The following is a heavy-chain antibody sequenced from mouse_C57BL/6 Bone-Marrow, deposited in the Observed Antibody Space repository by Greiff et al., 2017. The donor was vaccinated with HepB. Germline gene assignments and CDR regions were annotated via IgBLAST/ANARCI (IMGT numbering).Heavy chain of an antibody. CDR3: RYRGDY. CDR1: YTFTDYYM. Sequence: VQLKESGPELVKPGASVKMSCKASGYTFTDYYMHWVKQKPGKGLEWIGEIYPGSGNTYYNEKFKGKATLTADTSSSTAYMQLSSLTSEDSAVYFCARYRGDYWGQGTTLTVSS. J-gene: IGHJ2*01. D-gene: IGHD2-14*01. CDR2: YPGSGNTY. V-gene: IGHV1-83*01.